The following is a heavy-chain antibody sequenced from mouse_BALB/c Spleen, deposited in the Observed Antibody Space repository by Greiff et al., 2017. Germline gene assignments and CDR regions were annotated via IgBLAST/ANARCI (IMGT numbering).Heavy chain of an antibody. Sequence: QVQLKESGAELVKPGASVKLSCKASGYTFTSYYMYWVKQRPGQGLEWIGEINPSNGGTNFNEKFKSKATLTVDKSSSTAYMQLSSLTSEDSAVYYCTAGGNYFDYWGQGTTLTVSS. V-gene: IGHV1S81*02. D-gene: IGHD1-2*01. CDR2: INPSNGGT. CDR3: TAGGNYFDY. CDR1: GYTFTSYY. J-gene: IGHJ2*01.